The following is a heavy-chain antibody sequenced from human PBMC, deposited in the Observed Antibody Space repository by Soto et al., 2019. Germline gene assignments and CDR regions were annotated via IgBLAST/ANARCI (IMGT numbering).Heavy chain of an antibody. V-gene: IGHV3-74*01. J-gene: IGHJ4*02. CDR3: ARDRYCSGGSCLYYFDY. D-gene: IGHD2-15*01. Sequence: GRSLRLSCAASGFTFSSYWMHWVRQAPGKGLVWVSRINSDGSSTSYADSVKGRFTISRGNAKNTLYLQMNSLRAEDTAVYYCARDRYCSGGSCLYYFDYWGQGTLVTVSS. CDR1: GFTFSSYW. CDR2: INSDGSST.